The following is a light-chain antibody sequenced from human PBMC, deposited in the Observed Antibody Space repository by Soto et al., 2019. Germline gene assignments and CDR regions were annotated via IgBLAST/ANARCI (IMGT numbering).Light chain of an antibody. V-gene: IGLV1-44*01. CDR3: AAWDDSLLGVV. Sequence: QSVLTQPPSASGTPGQTVTISCSGTRSSIGSNTVNWYQQFPGTAPKLLIYSNDLRPSGVPDRISGSKSGTSASLAISGLQSEDEADYYCAAWDDSLLGVVFGGGIKLTVL. J-gene: IGLJ2*01. CDR1: RSSIGSNT. CDR2: SND.